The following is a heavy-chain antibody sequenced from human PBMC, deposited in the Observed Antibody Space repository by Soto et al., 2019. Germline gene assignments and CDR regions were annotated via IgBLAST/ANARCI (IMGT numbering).Heavy chain of an antibody. V-gene: IGHV4-31*03. CDR1: GAALNSGNYY. J-gene: IGHJ5*02. Sequence: SETLSLTCSVSGAALNSGNYYWSWIRQVPGKGLEWIGHIYVTGAVDYNPSLRDRITISQDTSERQFSLNLRLVTAADTAVYYCARLRIATNNYKWFGPWGQGTLVTVSS. D-gene: IGHD2-21*01. CDR2: IYVTGAV. CDR3: ARLRIATNNYKWFGP.